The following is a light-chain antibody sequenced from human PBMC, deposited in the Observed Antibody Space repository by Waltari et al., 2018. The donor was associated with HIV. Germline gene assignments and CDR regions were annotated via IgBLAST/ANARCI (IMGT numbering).Light chain of an antibody. CDR3: QQYNSYSQWT. CDR2: KAS. CDR1: QSISSW. Sequence: DIQMTQSTSTLSASVGDRVTITCRASQSISSWLAWYQQKPGKAPKLLIYKASSLESGVPSRFSGSGSGTEFTLTISSLQPDDFATYYCQQYNSYSQWTFGQGTKVEIK. V-gene: IGKV1-5*03. J-gene: IGKJ1*01.